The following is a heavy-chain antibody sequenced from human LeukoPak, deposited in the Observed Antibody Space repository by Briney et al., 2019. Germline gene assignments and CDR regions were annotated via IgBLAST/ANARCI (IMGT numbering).Heavy chain of an antibody. D-gene: IGHD2-8*02. CDR2: INPNSGGT. CDR1: GYTFTSYG. CDR3: ASWRSWWDY. V-gene: IGHV1-2*02. Sequence: ASVKVSCKASGYTFTSYGISWVGQAPGQGLEWLGWINPNSGGTNYAQKFQGRVTMTRDTSISTAYMEQSRLRSDDTAVYYCASWRSWWDYWGQGTLVTVSS. J-gene: IGHJ4*02.